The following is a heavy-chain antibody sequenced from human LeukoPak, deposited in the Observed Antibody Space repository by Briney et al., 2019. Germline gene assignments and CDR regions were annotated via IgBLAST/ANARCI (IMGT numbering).Heavy chain of an antibody. CDR2: IYSDGTT. Sequence: PGGSLRLSCAASGVIVSNNYMNWVRQAPGKGLEWVSIIYSDGTTYYADSVKGRFTISRDNSKDTLYLQMNSLRAKDTAVYYCTRDPFGSKGLFHSWGQGTLVSVSS. CDR3: TRDPFGSKGLFHS. J-gene: IGHJ4*02. D-gene: IGHD2/OR15-2a*01. CDR1: GVIVSNNY. V-gene: IGHV3-53*01.